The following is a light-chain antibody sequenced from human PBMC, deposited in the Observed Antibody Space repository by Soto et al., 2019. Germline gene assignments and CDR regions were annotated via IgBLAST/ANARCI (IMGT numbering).Light chain of an antibody. CDR2: DNN. V-gene: IGLV1-51*01. CDR1: SSNIGNNY. J-gene: IGLJ2*01. Sequence: QSVLTQPPSVSGDPGQKVTISCSGSSSNIGNNYVSWYQQLPGTAPKLLIYDNNKRPSGIPDRFSGSKSGTSATLGIAGLQTGDEAYYYCGTWDSSLSGVVFGGGTKLTVL. CDR3: GTWDSSLSGVV.